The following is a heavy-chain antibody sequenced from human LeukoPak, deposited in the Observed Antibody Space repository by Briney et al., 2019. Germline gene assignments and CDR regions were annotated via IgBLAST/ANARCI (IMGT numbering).Heavy chain of an antibody. CDR1: GFTFSSYD. V-gene: IGHV3-23*01. Sequence: GGSLRLSCAASGFTFSSYDMSWVRQAPGKGLEWVSSITLSGANTFYADSVMGRFTISRDNSKNTLYLQMNSLRAEDTAVYFCAKRGNPAVGHHYSDVWGKGTTVSVSS. D-gene: IGHD2-2*01. CDR3: AKRGNPAVGHHYSDV. J-gene: IGHJ6*03. CDR2: ITLSGANT.